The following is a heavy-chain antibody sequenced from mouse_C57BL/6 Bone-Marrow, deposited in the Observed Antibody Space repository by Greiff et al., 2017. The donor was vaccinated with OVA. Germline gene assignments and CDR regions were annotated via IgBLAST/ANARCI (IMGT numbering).Heavy chain of an antibody. CDR1: EYEFPSHD. Sequence: DVMLVESGGGLVQPGESLKLSCESNEYEFPSHDMSWVRKTPEKRLELVAAINSDGGSTYYPDTMERRFIISRDNTKKTLYLQMSSLRSEDTALYYGARHADYYGSSPWFAYWGQGTLVTVSA. J-gene: IGHJ3*01. V-gene: IGHV5-2*01. CDR2: INSDGGST. D-gene: IGHD1-1*01. CDR3: ARHADYYGSSPWFAY.